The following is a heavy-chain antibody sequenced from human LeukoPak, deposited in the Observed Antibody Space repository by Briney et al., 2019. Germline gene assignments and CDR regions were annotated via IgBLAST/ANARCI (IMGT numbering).Heavy chain of an antibody. Sequence: GESLKISCKGSGYSFTSYWNGWVRQMPGKGLELMGIIYPGDSDTRYRPSFQGQDTISADKSINTAYLQWNSLKASDTAIYYCVRRDITSRYVVWFDPWGQGTPVTVSS. D-gene: IGHD2-2*01. CDR2: IYPGDSDT. CDR3: VRRDITSRYVVWFDP. J-gene: IGHJ5*02. CDR1: GYSFTSYW. V-gene: IGHV5-51*01.